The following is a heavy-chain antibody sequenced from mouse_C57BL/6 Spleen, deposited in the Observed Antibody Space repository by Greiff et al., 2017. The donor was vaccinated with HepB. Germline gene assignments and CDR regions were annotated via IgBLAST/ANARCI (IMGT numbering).Heavy chain of an antibody. CDR2: INPNYGTT. V-gene: IGHV1-39*01. D-gene: IGHD1-1*01. Sequence: EVQLQESGPELVKPGASVKISCKASGYSFTDYNMNWVKHSNRKSLEWIGVINPNYGTTSYNQKFKGKATLTVDQSSSTAYMQLNSLTSEDSAVYYGAALYGSSSYYAMDYWGQGTSVTVSS. CDR1: GYSFTDYN. CDR3: AALYGSSSYYAMDY. J-gene: IGHJ4*01.